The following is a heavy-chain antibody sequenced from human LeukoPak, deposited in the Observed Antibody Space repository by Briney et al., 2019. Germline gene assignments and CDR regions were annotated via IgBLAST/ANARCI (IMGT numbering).Heavy chain of an antibody. CDR3: ASSSDYSYYYLEV. V-gene: IGHV3-64*01. J-gene: IGHJ6*03. Sequence: GGSLRLSCAASEFTFSSYAMHWVRQAPGKGLEYVSTISSHGGSIFYANSVKGRFTISRDNSKSSLFLQMGSLSAEDMAVYYCASSSDYSYYYLEVWGKGTTVTVSS. CDR1: EFTFSSYA. CDR2: ISSHGGSI.